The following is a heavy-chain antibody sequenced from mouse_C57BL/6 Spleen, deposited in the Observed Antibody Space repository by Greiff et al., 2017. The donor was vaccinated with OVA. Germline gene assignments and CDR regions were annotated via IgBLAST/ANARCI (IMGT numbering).Heavy chain of an antibody. CDR2: ISSGGSYT. V-gene: IGHV5-6*01. J-gene: IGHJ1*03. CDR1: GFTFSSYG. Sequence: EVKLMESGGDLVKPGGSLKLSCAASGFTFSSYGMSWVRQTPDKRLEWVATISSGGSYTYYPDSVQGRFTISRDNAKNTLYLQLSSLKSEDTDMYYCERQPTSTIVTFDWYFDVWGTGTTVTVSS. D-gene: IGHD2-5*01. CDR3: ERQPTSTIVTFDWYFDV.